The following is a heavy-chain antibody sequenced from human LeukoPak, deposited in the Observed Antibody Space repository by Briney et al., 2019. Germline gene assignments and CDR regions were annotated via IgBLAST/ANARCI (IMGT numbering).Heavy chain of an antibody. Sequence: GSLRLSCAPSGFIVTDAWMSWVRQAPGMGLEWVANIKQDGSEKYYVDSVKGRFTISRDNAKNSLYLQMNSLRAEDTAVYYGARAHSGWYWGLAGGFDYWGQGTLVTVSS. CDR2: IKQDGSEK. CDR1: GFIVTDAW. J-gene: IGHJ4*02. V-gene: IGHV3-7*01. D-gene: IGHD6-19*01. CDR3: ARAHSGWYWGLAGGFDY.